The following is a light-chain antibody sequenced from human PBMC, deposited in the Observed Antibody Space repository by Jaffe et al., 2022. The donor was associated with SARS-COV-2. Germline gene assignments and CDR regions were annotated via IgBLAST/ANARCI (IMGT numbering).Light chain of an antibody. Sequence: DIQMTQSPSTLSASVGDRVIISCRASQSISTWLAWYQQKPGRAPKLLIYRTSTLKSGVPGRFSGSGSGTEFTLTISSLQPDDSGTYFCQQYNSYWTFGQGTKVEIK. J-gene: IGKJ1*01. CDR3: QQYNSYWT. CDR2: RTS. CDR1: QSISTW. V-gene: IGKV1-5*03.